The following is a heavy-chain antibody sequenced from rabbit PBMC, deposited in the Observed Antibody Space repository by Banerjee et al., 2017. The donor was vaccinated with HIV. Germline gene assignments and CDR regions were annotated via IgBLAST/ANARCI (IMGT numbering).Heavy chain of an antibody. J-gene: IGHJ6*01. CDR2: IEGGSSGFT. CDR3: ARDLTGVIGRNFGW. CDR1: GVSFIGSSY. V-gene: IGHV1S40*01. D-gene: IGHD4-1*01. Sequence: QSLEEAGGDLVNPGASLTLTCIASGVSFIGSSYMCCVRQAPGKGLEWIACIEGGSSGFTYFASWAKGRFPISKTSSTTVTLQVGSLTAADTAIYFCARDLTGVIGRNFGWWGPGTLVTDS.